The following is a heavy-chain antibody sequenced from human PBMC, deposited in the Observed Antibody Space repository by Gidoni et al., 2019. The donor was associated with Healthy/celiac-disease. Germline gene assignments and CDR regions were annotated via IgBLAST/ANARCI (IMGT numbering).Heavy chain of an antibody. V-gene: IGHV1-8*01. CDR1: GYTFTSYD. Sequence: QVQLVQSGAEVKKPGASVKVSCKASGYTFTSYDINWVRQATGQGLEWMGWMNPNSGNTGYAQKFQGRVTMTSNTSRSTAYMELSSLRSEDTAVYYCARGEVYDFWSGYFDPWGQGTLVTVSS. CDR2: MNPNSGNT. D-gene: IGHD3-3*01. J-gene: IGHJ5*02. CDR3: ARGEVYDFWSGYFDP.